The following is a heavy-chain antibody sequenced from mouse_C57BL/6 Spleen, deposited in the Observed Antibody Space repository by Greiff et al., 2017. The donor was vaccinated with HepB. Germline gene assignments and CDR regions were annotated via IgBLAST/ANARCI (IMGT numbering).Heavy chain of an antibody. CDR2: INPNNGGT. CDR3: ARFQLGPFDY. V-gene: IGHV1-26*01. Sequence: EVQLQQSGPELVKPGASVKISCKASGYTFTDYYMNWVKQSHGKSLEWIGDINPNNGGTSYNQKFKGKATLTVDKSSSTAYMELRSLTSEDSAVYYCARFQLGPFDYWGQGTTLTVSS. D-gene: IGHD4-1*02. CDR1: GYTFTDYY. J-gene: IGHJ2*01.